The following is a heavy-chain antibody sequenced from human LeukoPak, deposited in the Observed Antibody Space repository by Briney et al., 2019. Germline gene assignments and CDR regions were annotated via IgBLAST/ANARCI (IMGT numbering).Heavy chain of an antibody. CDR3: ARGRNGIDY. CDR1: GGSISSSSYY. CDR2: ISSSGSTI. Sequence: LSLTCTVSGGSISSSSYYWSWIRQAPGKGLEWVSYISSSGSTIYYADSVKGRFTISRDNAKNSLYLQMNSLRAEDTAVYYCARGRNGIDYWGQGTLVTVSS. J-gene: IGHJ4*02. D-gene: IGHD1-14*01. V-gene: IGHV3-11*01.